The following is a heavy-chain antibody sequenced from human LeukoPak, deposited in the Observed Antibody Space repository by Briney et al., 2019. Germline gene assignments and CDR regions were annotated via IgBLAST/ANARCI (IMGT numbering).Heavy chain of an antibody. J-gene: IGHJ4*02. V-gene: IGHV1-18*01. Sequence: ASVKVSCKASGYTFTSYGISWVRQAPGQGLEWMGWISAYNGNTNYAQKLRGRVTMTTDTSTSTAYMELRSLRSDDTAVYYCARGGSIYDFWSGYSRDYWGQGTLVTVSS. CDR2: ISAYNGNT. D-gene: IGHD3-3*01. CDR1: GYTFTSYG. CDR3: ARGGSIYDFWSGYSRDY.